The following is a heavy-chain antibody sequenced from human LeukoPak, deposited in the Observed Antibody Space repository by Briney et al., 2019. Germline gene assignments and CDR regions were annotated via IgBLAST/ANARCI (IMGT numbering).Heavy chain of an antibody. CDR3: ASGWSPYYFDY. Sequence: SETLSLTCTVSGGSISSSSYYWGWIRQPPGKGLEWIGSIYYSGSTYYNPSLKSRVTISVDTSKNQFSLKLSSVTAADTAVYYCASGWSPYYFDYWGQGTLVTVSS. J-gene: IGHJ4*02. V-gene: IGHV4-39*07. D-gene: IGHD2-15*01. CDR1: GGSISSSSYY. CDR2: IYYSGST.